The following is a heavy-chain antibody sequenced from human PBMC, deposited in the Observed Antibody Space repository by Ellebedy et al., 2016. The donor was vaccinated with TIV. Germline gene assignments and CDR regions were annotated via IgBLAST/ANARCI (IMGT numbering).Heavy chain of an antibody. J-gene: IGHJ4*02. CDR1: GDILSSYA. V-gene: IGHV1-2*02. D-gene: IGHD1-1*01. CDR3: ARSTSVGGTLYLDY. CDR2: LNPNTADT. Sequence: AASVKVSCKASGDILSSYAISWVRQAPGQGLEWMGRLNPNTADTKYAPKFQGRVTIVRDTSINTAYMELSRLISDDTAVYYCARSTSVGGTLYLDYWGQGTLVPSPQ.